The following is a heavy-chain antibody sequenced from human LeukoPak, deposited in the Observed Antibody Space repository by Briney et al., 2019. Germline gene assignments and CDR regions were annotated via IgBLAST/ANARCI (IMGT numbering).Heavy chain of an antibody. CDR1: GFTFSSYA. V-gene: IGHV3-30*04. CDR2: ISYDGGNK. J-gene: IGHJ6*04. D-gene: IGHD2-2*01. Sequence: PGRSLRLSCAASGFTFSSYAMHWVRQAPGKGLEWVAVISYDGGNKYCADSVKGRFTISRDNSKNTLYLQMNSLRAEDTAVYYCARESCSSTSCYYYYYYGMDVWGKGTTVTVSS. CDR3: ARESCSSTSCYYYYYYGMDV.